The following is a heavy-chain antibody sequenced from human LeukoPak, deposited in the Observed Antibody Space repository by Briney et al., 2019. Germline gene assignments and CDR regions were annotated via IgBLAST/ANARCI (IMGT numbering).Heavy chain of an antibody. CDR2: ISTSRSTT. D-gene: IGHD6-19*01. CDR1: GFTLSNYE. CDR3: VTGPVACFH. J-gene: IGHJ4*02. V-gene: IGHV3-48*03. Sequence: GGSLRLSCAASGFTLSNYEMNWVRQAPGKGLEWIAFISTSRSTTYSADPVKGRFTISRDSAKNSLYLQMNSLRADDRALYYCVTGPVACFHWGQGTLVTVSP.